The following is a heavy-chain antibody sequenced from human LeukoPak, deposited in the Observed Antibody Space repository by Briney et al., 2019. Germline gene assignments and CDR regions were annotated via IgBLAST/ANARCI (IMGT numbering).Heavy chain of an antibody. J-gene: IGHJ4*02. V-gene: IGHV3-23*01. Sequence: PGGSLRLSCAASGFTFSSYAMSWVRQAPGKGLEWVSAISGSGGSTYYADSVKGRFTISRDNSKNTLYLQMNSLRAEDTAVYYCAKVPEPATAMRPGYFDYWGQGTLVTVSS. CDR2: ISGSGGST. CDR3: AKVPEPATAMRPGYFDY. CDR1: GFTFSSYA. D-gene: IGHD2-2*01.